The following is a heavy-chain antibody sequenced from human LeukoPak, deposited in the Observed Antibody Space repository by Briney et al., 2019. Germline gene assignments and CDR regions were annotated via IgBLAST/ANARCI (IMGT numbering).Heavy chain of an antibody. J-gene: IGHJ6*02. CDR3: AKHLTATNTYIFFGLDV. D-gene: IGHD1-26*01. V-gene: IGHV3-9*01. Sequence: QPGGSLTLSCAATGYSFKDYGMHWVRQPPGKGLEWVSAINWNGGGTDYADSVKGRFTIFRDNAKDSLYLQLSSLRPEDTALYYCAKHLTATNTYIFFGLDVWGQGTSVTVSS. CDR2: INWNGGGT. CDR1: GYSFKDYG.